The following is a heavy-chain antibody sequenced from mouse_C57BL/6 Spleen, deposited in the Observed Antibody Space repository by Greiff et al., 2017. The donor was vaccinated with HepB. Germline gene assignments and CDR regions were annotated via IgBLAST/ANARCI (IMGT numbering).Heavy chain of an antibody. Sequence: QVQLQQSGAELVRPGASVTLSCKASGYTFTDYEMHWVKQTPVHGLEWIGAIDPETGGTAYNQKFKGKAILTADKSSSTAYMELRSLTSEDSAVYYCTRSGYHFYYFDYWGQGTTLTVSS. CDR3: TRSGYHFYYFDY. CDR1: GYTFTDYE. V-gene: IGHV1-15*01. D-gene: IGHD3-1*01. CDR2: IDPETGGT. J-gene: IGHJ2*01.